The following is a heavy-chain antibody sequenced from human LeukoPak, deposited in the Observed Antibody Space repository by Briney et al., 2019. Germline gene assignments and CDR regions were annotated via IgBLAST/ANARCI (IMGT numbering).Heavy chain of an antibody. V-gene: IGHV4-61*02. Sequence: SETLSLTFTVSGGSISSGIYYWSWIRQPAGKGLEWIGRVYSSGSTDYNPSLESRVTVSIDTSKNQFSLKLTSVTAADTAVYYGAREKFVEMATTIRSFILDNWLREPPDAVSS. CDR1: GGSISSGIYY. D-gene: IGHD5-24*01. CDR3: AREKFVEMATTIRSFILDN. J-gene: IGHJ4*02. CDR2: VYSSGST.